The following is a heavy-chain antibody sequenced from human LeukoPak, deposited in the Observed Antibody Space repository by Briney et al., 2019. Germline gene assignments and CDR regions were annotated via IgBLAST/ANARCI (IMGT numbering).Heavy chain of an antibody. V-gene: IGHV4-4*07. CDR1: GGSISSYH. D-gene: IGHD3-3*01. CDR3: ARAPGREWLFDY. J-gene: IGHJ4*02. CDR2: IHTSGST. Sequence: SETLSLTCIVSGGSISSYHCAWIRQSAGKGLEWIGRIHTSGSTNYNPSLKSRVTMSLDTSKNQFSLNLSSVTAADTAVYYRARAPGREWLFDYWGQGTLVTVSS.